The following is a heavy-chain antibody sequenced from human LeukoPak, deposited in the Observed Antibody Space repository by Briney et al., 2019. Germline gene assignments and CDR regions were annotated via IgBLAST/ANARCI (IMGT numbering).Heavy chain of an antibody. CDR3: ASRDFWSGSDFDY. CDR2: IYYSGST. D-gene: IGHD3-3*01. Sequence: PSETLSLTCTVSGYSISSGYYWGWIRQPPGKGLEWIGSIYYSGSTYYNPSLKSRVTISVDTSKNQFSLRLSSVTAADTAVYYCASRDFWSGSDFDYRGQGTLVTVSS. V-gene: IGHV4-38-2*02. J-gene: IGHJ4*02. CDR1: GYSISSGYY.